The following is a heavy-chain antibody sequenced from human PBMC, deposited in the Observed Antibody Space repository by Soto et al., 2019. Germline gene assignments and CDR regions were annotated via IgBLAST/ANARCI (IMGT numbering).Heavy chain of an antibody. CDR3: AKILSGGSSCSGGSCSDY. J-gene: IGHJ4*02. Sequence: GGSLRLSCAASGFTFSSYGMHWVRQAPGKGLEWVAVISYDGSNKYYADSVKGRFTISRDNSKNTLYLQMNSLRAEDTAVYYCAKILSGGSSCSGGSCSDYWGQGTLVTVSS. D-gene: IGHD2-15*01. CDR1: GFTFSSYG. V-gene: IGHV3-30*18. CDR2: ISYDGSNK.